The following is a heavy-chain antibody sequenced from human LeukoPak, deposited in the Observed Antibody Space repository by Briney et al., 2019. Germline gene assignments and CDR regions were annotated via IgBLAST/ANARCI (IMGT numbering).Heavy chain of an antibody. D-gene: IGHD4/OR15-4a*01. CDR1: GFPFSNNA. Sequence: GGSLRLSCAASGFPFSNNAMTWVRQAPGKGLEWVANIKQDGSEKYYVDSVKGRFTISRDNAKNSLYLQMNSLRAEDTAVYYCARDGANVGIGDYWGQGTLVTVSS. V-gene: IGHV3-7*01. CDR3: ARDGANVGIGDY. J-gene: IGHJ4*02. CDR2: IKQDGSEK.